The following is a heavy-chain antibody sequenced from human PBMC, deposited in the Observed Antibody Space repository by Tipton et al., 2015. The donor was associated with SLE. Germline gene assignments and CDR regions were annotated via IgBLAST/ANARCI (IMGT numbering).Heavy chain of an antibody. D-gene: IGHD1-14*01. Sequence: LSCTVSGGSISSSSYYWGWIRQPPGKGLEWIGSIYYSGSTYYNPSLKSRVTISVDTSKNQFSLKLSSVTAADTAVYYCARHDSESPFDYWGQGTLVTVSS. CDR3: ARHDSESPFDY. V-gene: IGHV4-39*07. CDR2: IYYSGST. J-gene: IGHJ4*02. CDR1: GGSISSSSYY.